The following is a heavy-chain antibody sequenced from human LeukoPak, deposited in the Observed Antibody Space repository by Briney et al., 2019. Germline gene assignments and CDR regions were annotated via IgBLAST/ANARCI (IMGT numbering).Heavy chain of an antibody. V-gene: IGHV3-7*01. J-gene: IGHJ4*02. CDR2: IKQDGSEK. CDR1: GFTFSSYW. Sequence: PGGSLRLSCAASGFTFSSYWMSWVRQAPGKGLEWVANIKQDGSEKYYVDSVKGRFTISRDNAKNSLYLQMNSLRAEDKAVYYCARDEPIYYYDSSGYWDYWGQGTLVTVS. D-gene: IGHD3-22*01. CDR3: ARDEPIYYYDSSGYWDY.